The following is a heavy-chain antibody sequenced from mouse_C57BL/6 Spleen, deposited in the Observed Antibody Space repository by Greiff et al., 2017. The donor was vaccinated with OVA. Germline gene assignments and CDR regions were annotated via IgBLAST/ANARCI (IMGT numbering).Heavy chain of an antibody. CDR2: IYPGSGST. D-gene: IGHD1-1*01. Sequence: VKLQQPGAELVKPGASVKMSCKASGYTFTSYWITWVKQRPGQGLEWIGDIYPGSGSTNYNEKFKSKATLTVDTSSSTAYMQLSSLTSEDSAVYYCARTTVVAKGAMDYWGQGTSVTVSS. CDR1: GYTFTSYW. J-gene: IGHJ4*01. CDR3: ARTTVVAKGAMDY. V-gene: IGHV1-55*01.